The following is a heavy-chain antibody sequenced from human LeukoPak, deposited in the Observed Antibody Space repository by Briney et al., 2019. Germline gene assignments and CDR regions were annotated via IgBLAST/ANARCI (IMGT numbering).Heavy chain of an antibody. V-gene: IGHV3-30*18. D-gene: IGHD6-13*01. CDR2: ISYDGSNK. CDR1: GFTFSSYG. J-gene: IGHJ6*04. Sequence: PGGSLRLSCAASGFTFSSYGMHWVRQAPGKGLEWVAVISYDGSNKYYADSVKGRFTISRDNSKNTLYLQMNSLRAEDTAVYYCAKDQAAVDRSWQVWYYYYGMDVWGKGTTVTVSS. CDR3: AKDQAAVDRSWQVWYYYYGMDV.